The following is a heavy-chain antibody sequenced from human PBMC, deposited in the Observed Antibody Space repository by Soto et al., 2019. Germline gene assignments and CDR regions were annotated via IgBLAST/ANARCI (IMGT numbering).Heavy chain of an antibody. V-gene: IGHV3-30*18. D-gene: IGHD1-20*01. CDR2: ISYDGSNK. CDR1: GFTFSTYG. CDR3: AKARITGAYFDS. Sequence: GGSLRLSCTASGFTFSTYGMHWVRQAPGKGLEWVAIISYDGSNKYYADSVKGRFTISRDNSKKTLYLQLSSLRAVDTAVYYCAKARITGAYFDSWGQGALVTVSS. J-gene: IGHJ4*02.